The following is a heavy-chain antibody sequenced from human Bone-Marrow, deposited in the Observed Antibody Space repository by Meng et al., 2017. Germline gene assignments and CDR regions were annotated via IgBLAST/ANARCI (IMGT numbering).Heavy chain of an antibody. CDR2: IYHSGST. CDR1: GDSISSGGYS. V-gene: IGHV4-30-2*01. CDR3: ARYSSSSLAFDF. J-gene: IGHJ4*02. D-gene: IGHD6-6*01. Sequence: QLPRQAAGAGPLEPSQTLFLTGAVPGDSISSGGYSWSWIRQPPGKGLEWIGYIYHSGSTYFNPSLKSRVTVSVDRSKNQFSLNLSSVTAADTAVYYCARYSSSSLAFDFWGQGTLVTVS.